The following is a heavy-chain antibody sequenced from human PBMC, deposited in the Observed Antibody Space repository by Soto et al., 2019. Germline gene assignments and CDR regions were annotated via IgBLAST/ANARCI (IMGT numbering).Heavy chain of an antibody. D-gene: IGHD1-26*01. CDR2: IYYSGST. CDR3: ARGDREGYYYYYYMDV. CDR1: GGSISSGGYY. Sequence: QVQLQESGPGLVKPSQTLSLTCTVSGGSISSGGYYWSWIRQHPGKGREWIGYIYYSGSTYYNPSLKSRVTISVDTSKNQCSPKLSSVTAADTAVYYCARGDREGYYYYYYMDVWGKGTTVTVSS. J-gene: IGHJ6*03. V-gene: IGHV4-31*03.